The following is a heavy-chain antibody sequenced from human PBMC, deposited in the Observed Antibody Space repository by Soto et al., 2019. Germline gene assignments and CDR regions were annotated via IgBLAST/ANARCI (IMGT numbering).Heavy chain of an antibody. CDR2: ISAYNGNT. J-gene: IGHJ4*02. Sequence: EASVKVSCKASGYTFTSYGISWVRQAPGQGLEWMGWISAYNGNTNYAQKLQGRVTMTTDTSTSTAYMELRSLRSDDTAVYYCARVPQRYDSSGLLDYWGQGTLVTVSS. CDR3: ARVPQRYDSSGLLDY. D-gene: IGHD3-22*01. V-gene: IGHV1-18*01. CDR1: GYTFTSYG.